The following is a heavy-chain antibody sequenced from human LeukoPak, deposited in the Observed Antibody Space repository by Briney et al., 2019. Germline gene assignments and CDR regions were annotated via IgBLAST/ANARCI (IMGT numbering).Heavy chain of an antibody. D-gene: IGHD3-16*01. J-gene: IGHJ6*03. CDR1: GFRFTSNG. Sequence: ASVKVSCKASGFRFTSNGFTWVRQAPGQGLEWVGWISAYSGTTLYAQKFQDRLTMTTDTSTTTAYMELRSLGSDDTAVYYCARGFDAGNLYSYYDMDVWGKGTTVTVSS. CDR2: ISAYSGTT. V-gene: IGHV1-18*01. CDR3: ARGFDAGNLYSYYDMDV.